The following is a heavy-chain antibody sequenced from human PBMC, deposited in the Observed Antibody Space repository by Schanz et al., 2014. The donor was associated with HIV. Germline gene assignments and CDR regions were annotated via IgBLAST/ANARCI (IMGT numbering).Heavy chain of an antibody. D-gene: IGHD5-12*01. CDR2: IIPNFDTP. CDR1: GGTFSSYA. Sequence: QVQLVQSGAEVKKPGSSVKVSCKASGGTFSSYAISWVRQAPGQGLEWMGGIIPNFDTPNYAQKFQGRVTITADKSTSTAYMELSSLRSEDTAVYYCARDFEDGYNYFDYWGQGTLVTVSS. CDR3: ARDFEDGYNYFDY. V-gene: IGHV1-69*06. J-gene: IGHJ4*02.